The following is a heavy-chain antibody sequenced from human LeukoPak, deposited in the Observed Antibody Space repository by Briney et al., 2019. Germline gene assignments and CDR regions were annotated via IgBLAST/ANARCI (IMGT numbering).Heavy chain of an antibody. CDR2: IYHSGST. CDR1: GGSISGSSYY. J-gene: IGHJ2*01. Sequence: SETLSLTCSVSGGSISGSSYYWGWIRQPPGKGLEWIGYIYHSGSTYYNPSLKSRVTISVDRSKNQFSLKLSSVTAADTAVYYCARKSTERWYFDLWGRGTLVTVSS. V-gene: IGHV4-39*07. CDR3: ARKSTERWYFDL. D-gene: IGHD4-11*01.